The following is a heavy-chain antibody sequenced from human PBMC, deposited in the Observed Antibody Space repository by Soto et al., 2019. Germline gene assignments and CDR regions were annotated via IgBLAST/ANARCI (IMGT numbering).Heavy chain of an antibody. CDR1: GFTFSDYS. CDR2: FTRRGNI. V-gene: IGHV3-23*01. Sequence: GGSLRLSCAASGFTFSDYSMIWVRQAPGRGLEWVSTFTRRGNIYYADSVKGRFTISRDNSKSTLYLQMDSLRAEDTALYYCAREYAPGSPNYDYWGLGTLVTVSS. J-gene: IGHJ4*02. CDR3: AREYAPGSPNYDY. D-gene: IGHD3-10*01.